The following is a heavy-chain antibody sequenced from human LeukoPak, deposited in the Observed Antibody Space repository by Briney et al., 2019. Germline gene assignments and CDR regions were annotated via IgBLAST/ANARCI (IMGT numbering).Heavy chain of an antibody. D-gene: IGHD6-13*01. V-gene: IGHV4-39*07. CDR2: IHYSGST. CDR3: AREATAAAGRGFDY. CDR1: GGSIRSSSYY. J-gene: IGHJ4*02. Sequence: SETLSLTCTVSGGSIRSSSYYWGWTRQPPGKGLEWIGSIHYSGSTDYNPSLKSRVTISVETSKNQFSLKLSSVTAADTAVYYCAREATAAAGRGFDYWGQGTLVTVSS.